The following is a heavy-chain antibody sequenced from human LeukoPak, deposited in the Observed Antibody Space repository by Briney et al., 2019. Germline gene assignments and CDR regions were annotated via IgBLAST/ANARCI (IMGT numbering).Heavy chain of an antibody. CDR3: ARGVSQGAFDI. CDR2: ISSSGSTI. Sequence: PGGSLRLSCAASGFTFSSYAMSWVRQAPGKGLEWVSYISSSGSTIYYADSVKGRFTIPRDNAKNSLYLQMNSLRAEDTAVYYCARGVSQGAFDIWGQGTMVTVSS. CDR1: GFTFSSYA. J-gene: IGHJ3*02. V-gene: IGHV3-48*04.